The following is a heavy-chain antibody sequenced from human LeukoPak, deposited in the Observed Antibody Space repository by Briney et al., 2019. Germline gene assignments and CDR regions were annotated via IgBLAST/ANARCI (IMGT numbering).Heavy chain of an antibody. Sequence: SETLSLTCAVYGGSFSSYYWSWIRQPPGKGLEWIGYIYYSGSTNYNPSLKSRVTISVDTSKNQFSLKLSSVTAADTAVYYCARGPSMIVADYYFDYWGQGTLVTVSS. J-gene: IGHJ4*02. CDR2: IYYSGST. CDR1: GGSFSSYY. CDR3: ARGPSMIVADYYFDY. V-gene: IGHV4-59*01. D-gene: IGHD3-22*01.